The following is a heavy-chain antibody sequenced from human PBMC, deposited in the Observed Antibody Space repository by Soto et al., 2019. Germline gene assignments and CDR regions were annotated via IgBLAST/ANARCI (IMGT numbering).Heavy chain of an antibody. CDR1: GFSFSTYA. CDR3: TRATFDV. CDR2: IWFDGVKE. J-gene: IGHJ6*02. V-gene: IGHV3-33*01. Sequence: QSGGALRLSCAVSGFSFSTYAMHWFRQAPGKGLEWLAIIWFDGVKEYYAESVRGRFTISIDNSKNTVFLQMDTVGAEDSALYYCTRATFDVWGQGTTVTVSS.